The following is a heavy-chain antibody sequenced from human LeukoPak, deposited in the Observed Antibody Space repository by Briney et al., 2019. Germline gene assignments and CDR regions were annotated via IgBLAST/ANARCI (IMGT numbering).Heavy chain of an antibody. J-gene: IGHJ3*02. CDR2: IIPIFGTA. D-gene: IGHD4-17*01. V-gene: IGHV1-69*13. Sequence: SVTVSCKASGGTFSSYAISWVRQAPGQGLEWMGGIIPIFGTANYAQKFQGRVTITADESTSTAYMELSSLRSEDTAVYYCARQAYGDYDPHAFDIWGQGTMVTVSS. CDR3: ARQAYGDYDPHAFDI. CDR1: GGTFSSYA.